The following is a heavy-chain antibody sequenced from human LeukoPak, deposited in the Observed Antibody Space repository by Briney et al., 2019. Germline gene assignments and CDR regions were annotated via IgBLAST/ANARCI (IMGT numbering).Heavy chain of an antibody. Sequence: GGSLRLSCAASGFTFSSYAMSWVRQAPGKGLEWVSYIGSSGSIIYYADSVKGRFTISRDNAKNSLYLQMNSLRAEDTAVYYCARDRRWFGELFGAVYYYMDVWGKGTTVTISS. CDR3: ARDRRWFGELFGAVYYYMDV. J-gene: IGHJ6*03. V-gene: IGHV3-48*03. CDR2: IGSSGSII. D-gene: IGHD3-10*01. CDR1: GFTFSSYA.